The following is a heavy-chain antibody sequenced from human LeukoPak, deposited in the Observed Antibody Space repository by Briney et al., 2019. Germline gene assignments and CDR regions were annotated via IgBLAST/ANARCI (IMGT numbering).Heavy chain of an antibody. J-gene: IGHJ3*02. V-gene: IGHV4-4*07. D-gene: IGHD3-3*01. CDR1: GGSISSYY. CDR3: ARGIFGVDTDAFDI. CDR2: IYTSGST. Sequence: PSETLSLTCTVSGGSISSYYWSWIRQPAGKGLEWIGRIYTSGSTNYNPSLKSRVTMSVDTSKNQFSLKLSSVTAADTAVYYCARGIFGVDTDAFDIWGQGTMVTVSS.